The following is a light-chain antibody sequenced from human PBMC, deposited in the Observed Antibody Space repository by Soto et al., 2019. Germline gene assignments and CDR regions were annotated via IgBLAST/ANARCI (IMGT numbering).Light chain of an antibody. Sequence: DIQMTQSPSTLSASVEDRVIITCRASQSISNWLAWYQQKPGKAPKLLIYWASTRQFGVPARFSGSRSGPDFTLTISSLQAEDVAIYYCQQCYTIPLTFGRGTKVDIK. V-gene: IGKV1-5*03. CDR3: QQCYTIPLT. J-gene: IGKJ4*01. CDR1: QSISNW. CDR2: WAS.